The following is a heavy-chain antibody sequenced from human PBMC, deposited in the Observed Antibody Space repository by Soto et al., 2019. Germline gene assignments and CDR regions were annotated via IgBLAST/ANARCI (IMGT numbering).Heavy chain of an antibody. Sequence: GGSLRLPCAASGFTFSSYAMSWVRQAPGKGLEWVSAISGSGGSTYYADSVKGRFTISRDNSKNTLYLQMNSLRAEDTAVYYCAKAVPRYFDWLPTHWGQGTLVTVSS. V-gene: IGHV3-23*01. D-gene: IGHD3-9*01. J-gene: IGHJ4*02. CDR2: ISGSGGST. CDR3: AKAVPRYFDWLPTH. CDR1: GFTFSSYA.